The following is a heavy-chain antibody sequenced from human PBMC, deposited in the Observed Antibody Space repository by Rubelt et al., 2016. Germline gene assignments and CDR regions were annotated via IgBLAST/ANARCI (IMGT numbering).Heavy chain of an antibody. D-gene: IGHD5-18*01. CDR1: GFTLNNYW. J-gene: IGHJ4*02. Sequence: GFTLNNYWMHWVRQAPGKGLVWVSEIKYDGSATNYADSVKGRFTISRDSAMSTLYLQMNSLRAEDTAVYYCAKVGYPPEYHFDYWGQGTPVTVSS. V-gene: IGHV3-74*01. CDR2: IKYDGSAT. CDR3: AKVGYPPEYHFDY.